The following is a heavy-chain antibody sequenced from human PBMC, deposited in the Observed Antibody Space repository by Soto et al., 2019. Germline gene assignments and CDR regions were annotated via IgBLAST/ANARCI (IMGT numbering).Heavy chain of an antibody. CDR1: GFTFDDYA. CDR3: AKDPILAGQWLAPYFDY. CDR2: ISWNSGSI. Sequence: EVQLVESGGGLVQPGRSLRLSCAASGFTFDDYAMHWVRQAPGKGLEWVSGISWNSGSIGYADSVKGRFTISRDNAKNSLYLQMNSLRAEDTALYYCAKDPILAGQWLAPYFDYWGQGTLVTVSS. J-gene: IGHJ4*02. D-gene: IGHD6-19*01. V-gene: IGHV3-9*01.